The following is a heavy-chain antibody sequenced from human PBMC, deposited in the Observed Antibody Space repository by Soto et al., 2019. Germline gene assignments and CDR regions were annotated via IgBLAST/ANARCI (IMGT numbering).Heavy chain of an antibody. J-gene: IGHJ6*02. CDR2: MNPNSGNT. V-gene: IGHV1-8*01. Sequence: QVQLVQSGAEVKKPGASVKVSCKASGYTFTSYDINWVRQATGQGLEWMGWMNPNSGNTGYAQKFQGRVTMTRNTSISTAYMELSSLRSEDTAVYYCARGLTYCTNGVCYGLRYGMDVWGQGTTVTVSS. CDR3: ARGLTYCTNGVCYGLRYGMDV. CDR1: GYTFTSYD. D-gene: IGHD2-8*01.